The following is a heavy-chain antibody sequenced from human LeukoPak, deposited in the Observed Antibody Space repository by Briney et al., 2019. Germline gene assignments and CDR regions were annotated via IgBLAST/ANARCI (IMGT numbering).Heavy chain of an antibody. Sequence: SETLSLTCTVSGGSISSGTYYWSWIRQPAGKGLEWIGRIYTSGSTNYNPSLKSRVTISVDTSKNQFSLKLSSVTAADTAVYYCARDRYDILTGYYKGPWFDPWGQGTLVTVSS. D-gene: IGHD3-9*01. V-gene: IGHV4-61*02. CDR3: ARDRYDILTGYYKGPWFDP. CDR1: GGSISSGTYY. J-gene: IGHJ5*02. CDR2: IYTSGST.